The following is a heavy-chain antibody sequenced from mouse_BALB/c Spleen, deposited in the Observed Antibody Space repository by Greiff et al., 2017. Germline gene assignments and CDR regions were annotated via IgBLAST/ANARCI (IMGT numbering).Heavy chain of an antibody. Sequence: VQLQQSGAELVKPGASVKLSCKASGYTFTSYYMYWVKQRPGQGLEWIGEINPSNGGTNFNEKFKSKATLTVDKSSSTAYMQLSSLTSEDSAVYYCTRPYGYYAMDYWGQGTSVTVSS. V-gene: IGHV1S81*02. D-gene: IGHD1-1*02. CDR3: TRPYGYYAMDY. J-gene: IGHJ4*01. CDR2: INPSNGGT. CDR1: GYTFTSYY.